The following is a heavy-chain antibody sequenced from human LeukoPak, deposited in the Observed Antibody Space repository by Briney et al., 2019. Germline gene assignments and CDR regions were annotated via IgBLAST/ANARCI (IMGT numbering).Heavy chain of an antibody. V-gene: IGHV3-23*01. D-gene: IGHD3-9*01. Sequence: GGSLRLSCAASGFTFSSYAMSWVRQAPGKGLEWVSAISGSGGSTYYADSVKGRFTISRDNSKNTLYPQMNSLRAEDTAVYYCAKDPTRYFDWPMGYWGQGTLVTVSS. CDR3: AKDPTRYFDWPMGY. CDR2: ISGSGGST. CDR1: GFTFSSYA. J-gene: IGHJ4*02.